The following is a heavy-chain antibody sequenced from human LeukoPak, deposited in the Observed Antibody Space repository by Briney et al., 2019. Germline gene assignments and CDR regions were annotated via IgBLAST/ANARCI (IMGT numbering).Heavy chain of an antibody. CDR1: GFTFSSYW. CDR3: ASAGMDV. Sequence: PGGSLRLSCAASGFTFSSYWMNWVRQAPGKGLVWVSRINNDGSSIDYADSVKGRFTISRDNAKNTLYLQINSLRAEDTAVYYCASAGMDVWGQGTTVTVSS. J-gene: IGHJ6*02. CDR2: INNDGSSI. V-gene: IGHV3-74*01.